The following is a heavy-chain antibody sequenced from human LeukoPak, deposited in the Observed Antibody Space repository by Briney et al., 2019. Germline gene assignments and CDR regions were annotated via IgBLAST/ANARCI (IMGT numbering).Heavy chain of an antibody. V-gene: IGHV1-2*02. CDR1: VYTFTVYY. CDR2: INPNGGGT. J-gene: IGHJ4*02. Sequence: ASVNVSLKASVYTFTVYYMHWVRQAPGQGLEWMGWINPNGGGTICAQKCQGRVTLTRDTSISTAYMDLSRLRSDDTAMYYCAKGTTVVPNSDYGGQGTLVTVSS. CDR3: AKGTTVVPNSDY. D-gene: IGHD4-11*01.